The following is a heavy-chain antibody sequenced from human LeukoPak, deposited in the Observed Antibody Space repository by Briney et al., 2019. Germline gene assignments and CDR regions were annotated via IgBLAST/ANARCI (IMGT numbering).Heavy chain of an antibody. Sequence: PGRTLRLSCAASGFTFSSYGMHWVRQAPGTGLEWVAVIWYDGSNKYYVDSVKGRFTISRDNFKNTLYLQMNSLRAEDTAVYYCAKGPGYSTIDYWGQGTLVTVSS. V-gene: IGHV3-33*06. CDR2: IWYDGSNK. CDR3: AKGPGYSTIDY. CDR1: GFTFSSYG. J-gene: IGHJ4*02. D-gene: IGHD2-21*01.